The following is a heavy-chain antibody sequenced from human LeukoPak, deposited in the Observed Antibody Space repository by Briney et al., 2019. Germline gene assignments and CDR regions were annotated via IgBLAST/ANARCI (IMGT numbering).Heavy chain of an antibody. V-gene: IGHV3-23*01. CDR1: GFTFSSYA. D-gene: IGHD3-16*01. J-gene: IGHJ4*02. Sequence: GGFLRLSCAASGFTFSSYAMSWVRQAPGKGLEWVSAITNGGGTTYYADSVKGRFTISRDNSKNTLYLQMISLRAEDTAVYYCARDPPHVSWLFDYWGRGTLVTVSS. CDR3: ARDPPHVSWLFDY. CDR2: ITNGGGTT.